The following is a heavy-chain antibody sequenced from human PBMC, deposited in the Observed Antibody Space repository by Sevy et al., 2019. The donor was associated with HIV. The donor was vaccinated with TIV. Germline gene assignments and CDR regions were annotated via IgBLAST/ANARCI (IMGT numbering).Heavy chain of an antibody. CDR1: GGSITSLY. CDR3: AGENAWGRGYS. V-gene: IGHV4-59*08. J-gene: IGHJ4*02. CDR2: IYYNGHI. Sequence: SETLSLTCTVSGGSITSLYWNWIRQPPGKGLEWIANIYYNGHINYNPSLKSPVPLSLDTSKNQFSLGLSSVTAADTAMYYCAGENAWGRGYSWGQGTLVTVSS. D-gene: IGHD1-26*01.